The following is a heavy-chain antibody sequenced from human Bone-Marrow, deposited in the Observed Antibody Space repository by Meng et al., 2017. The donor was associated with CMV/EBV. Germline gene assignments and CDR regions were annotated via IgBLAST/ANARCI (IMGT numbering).Heavy chain of an antibody. CDR2: MNPNSGNT. V-gene: IGHV1-8*01. J-gene: IGHJ4*02. D-gene: IGHD3-22*01. CDR1: GYTFTSYD. CDR3: ARGDYDNSGYYHLY. Sequence: ASVKVSCKASGYTFTSYDINWVRQATGQGLEWMGWMNPNSGNTGYAQKFQGRVTMTTDTSTSTAYMELRSLRSDDTAVYYCARGDYDNSGYYHLYWGQGTLVTVS.